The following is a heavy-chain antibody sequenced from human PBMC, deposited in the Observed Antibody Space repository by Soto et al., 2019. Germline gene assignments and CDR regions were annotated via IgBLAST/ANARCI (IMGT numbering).Heavy chain of an antibody. CDR1: GFTFSSYA. CDR2: ISGSGGST. Sequence: GGSLRLSCAASGFTFSSYAMSWVRQAPGKGLEWVSAISGSGGSTYYADSVKGRCTISRDNSKNTLYLQMNSLSAEDKAVYYCAKGAMPQGYYFDYWGQGTLVTVSS. V-gene: IGHV3-23*01. D-gene: IGHD2-2*01. J-gene: IGHJ4*02. CDR3: AKGAMPQGYYFDY.